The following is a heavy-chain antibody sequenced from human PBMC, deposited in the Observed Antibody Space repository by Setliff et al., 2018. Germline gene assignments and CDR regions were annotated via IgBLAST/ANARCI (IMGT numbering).Heavy chain of an antibody. CDR3: ARSPPNRGFGSGWYGDF. J-gene: IGHJ4*02. CDR2: ISAYDGNT. CDR1: AYSFTNYG. D-gene: IGHD6-19*01. Sequence: ASVKVSCKASAYSFTNYGVTWVRQAPGQGLEWMGWISAYDGNTRFAQNIQGRVTLTTDTPTSTAYMELRNLRSDDTAVYYCARSPPNRGFGSGWYGDFWGQGTLVTGSS. V-gene: IGHV1-18*04.